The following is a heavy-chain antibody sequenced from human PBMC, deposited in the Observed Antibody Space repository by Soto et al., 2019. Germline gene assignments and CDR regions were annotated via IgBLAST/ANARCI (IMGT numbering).Heavy chain of an antibody. CDR1: GGSISSGDYY. CDR3: ACLNVIVAANMEYYFDY. CDR2: IYYSGST. D-gene: IGHD2-21*02. J-gene: IGHJ4*02. V-gene: IGHV4-30-4*01. Sequence: SETLYLTCTVSGGSISSGDYYWSWIRQPPGKGLEWIGYIYYSGSTYYNPSLKSRVTISVATSKNQFSLKLSSVTAADTAVYYCACLNVIVAANMEYYFDYWGQGTLVTSPQ.